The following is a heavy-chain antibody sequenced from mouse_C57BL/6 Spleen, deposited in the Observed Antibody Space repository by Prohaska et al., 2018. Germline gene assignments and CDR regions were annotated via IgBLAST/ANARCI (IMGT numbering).Heavy chain of an antibody. D-gene: IGHD1-1*01. CDR3: ARFSFGGSSPLDY. Sequence: QVQLQQSGPELVKPGTSVKVSCKASGYAFTNYLIEWVKQRPGQGLEWIGVINPGSGGTNYNEKFKGKATLTADKSSSTAYMQLSSLTSEDSAVYFCARFSFGGSSPLDYWGQGTTLTVSS. CDR2: INPGSGGT. J-gene: IGHJ2*01. CDR1: GYAFTNYL. V-gene: IGHV1-54*01.